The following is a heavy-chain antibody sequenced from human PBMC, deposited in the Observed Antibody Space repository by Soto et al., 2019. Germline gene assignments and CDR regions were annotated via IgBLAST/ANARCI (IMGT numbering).Heavy chain of an antibody. J-gene: IGHJ4*02. V-gene: IGHV3-66*01. CDR3: VRSTEKGE. CDR1: GFTVSSNY. CDR2: MYSGGST. Sequence: EVQLVESGGGLVQPGGSLRLSCAASGFTVSSNYMSWVRQAPGKGLEWVSVMYSGGSTYNADSVKGRFTSSRDNSENTLYLQMNSLRVEDTAVYYCVRSTEKGEWGQGTLVTVPS.